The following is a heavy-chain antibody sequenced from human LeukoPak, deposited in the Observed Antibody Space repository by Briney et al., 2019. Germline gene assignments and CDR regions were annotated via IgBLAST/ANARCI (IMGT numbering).Heavy chain of an antibody. V-gene: IGHV3-21*01. CDR1: GFTFSSYS. Sequence: GGSLRLSCAASGFTFSSYSMNWVRQAPGKGLEWVSSISSSSSYIYYADSVKGRFTISRDNAKNSLYLQMNSLRAEDTAVYYCARDRESYCSSTSCYTLTVYYYYGMDVWGQGITVTVSS. J-gene: IGHJ6*02. CDR3: ARDRESYCSSTSCYTLTVYYYYGMDV. D-gene: IGHD2-2*02. CDR2: ISSSSSYI.